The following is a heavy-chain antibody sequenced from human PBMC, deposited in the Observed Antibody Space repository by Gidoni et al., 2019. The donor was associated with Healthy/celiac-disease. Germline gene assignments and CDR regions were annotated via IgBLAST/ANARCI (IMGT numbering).Heavy chain of an antibody. Sequence: EVQLVESGGGLVKPGGSLRLSCAASGFTSSNAWMSWVRQAPGKGLEWVGRIKSKTDGGTTDYAAPVKGRFSISRDDSKNTLYLQMNSLKTEDTAVYYCTTDPFGATVIGAFDIWGQGTMVTVSS. CDR2: IKSKTDGGTT. D-gene: IGHD3-16*01. J-gene: IGHJ3*02. V-gene: IGHV3-15*01. CDR3: TTDPFGATVIGAFDI. CDR1: GFTSSNAW.